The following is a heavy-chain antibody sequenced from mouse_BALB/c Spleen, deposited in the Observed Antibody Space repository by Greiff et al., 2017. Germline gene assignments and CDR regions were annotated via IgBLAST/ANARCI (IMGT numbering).Heavy chain of an antibody. D-gene: IGHD2-1*01. V-gene: IGHV1-77*01. CDR3: ARRMVTKGLYAMDY. J-gene: IGHJ4*01. Sequence: VQLQQSGAELARPGASVKLSCKASGYTFTDYYINWVKQRTGQGLEWIGEIYPGSGNTYYNEKFKGKATLTADKSSSTAYMQLSSLTSEDSAVYFCARRMVTKGLYAMDYWGQGTSVTVSS. CDR2: IYPGSGNT. CDR1: GYTFTDYY.